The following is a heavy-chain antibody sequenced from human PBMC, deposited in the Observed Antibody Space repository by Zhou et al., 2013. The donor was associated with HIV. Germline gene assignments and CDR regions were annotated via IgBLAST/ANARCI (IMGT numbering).Heavy chain of an antibody. CDR1: GGIFNNYA. J-gene: IGHJ6*02. CDR2: IIPGFGTP. D-gene: IGHD3-10*01. V-gene: IGHV1-69*12. CDR3: ARAYGSGSYYIGSDYYYYGMDV. Sequence: QVQLVQSGAEVKKPGSSVKFSCRVSGGIFNNYAISWVRQTPGEGLEWMGGIIPGFGTPKYAPKFQGRVAMTADESTTTAYMELSSLTSEDTAVYYCARAYGSGSYYIGSDYYYYGMDVWGQGTTVTVSS.